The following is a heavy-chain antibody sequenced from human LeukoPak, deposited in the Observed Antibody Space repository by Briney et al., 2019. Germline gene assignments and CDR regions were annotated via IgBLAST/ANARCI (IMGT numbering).Heavy chain of an antibody. J-gene: IGHJ4*02. D-gene: IGHD6-19*01. CDR2: ISYDGSNK. CDR3: ARDYYPSSGWYCFDY. Sequence: GGSLRLSCAASGFTFSSYGMHWVRQAPGKGLEWVAVISYDGSNKYYADSVKGRFTISRDNSKNTLYLQMNSLRAEDTAVYYCARDYYPSSGWYCFDYWGQGTLVTVSS. CDR1: GFTFSSYG. V-gene: IGHV3-30*03.